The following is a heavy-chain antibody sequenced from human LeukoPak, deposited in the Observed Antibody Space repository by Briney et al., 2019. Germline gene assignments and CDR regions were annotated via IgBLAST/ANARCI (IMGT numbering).Heavy chain of an antibody. CDR2: IYHGDSVT. CDR1: GYSFTIYW. Sequence: GALKISCKGPGYSFTIYWIGWVRQMLGKGLEWMGIIYHGDSVTRYSPSFQGQVTISADMSISTAYLQWSSLKASDTAMYYCARPYGSGSYLDYWGQGTLVTVSS. V-gene: IGHV5-51*01. J-gene: IGHJ4*02. D-gene: IGHD3-10*01. CDR3: ARPYGSGSYLDY.